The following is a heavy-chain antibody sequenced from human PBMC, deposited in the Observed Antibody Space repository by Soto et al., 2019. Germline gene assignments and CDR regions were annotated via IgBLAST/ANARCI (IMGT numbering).Heavy chain of an antibody. CDR3: ALQGLLSYYYYYGMDV. J-gene: IGHJ6*02. Sequence: SETLSLTCTVSGGSVSSGSYYWSWIRQPPGKGLEWIGYIYYSGSTNYNPSLKSRVTISVDTSKNQFSLKLSSVTAADTATYYCALQGLLSYYYYYGMDVWGQGTTVTVSS. V-gene: IGHV4-61*01. CDR2: IYYSGST. D-gene: IGHD3-22*01. CDR1: GGSVSSGSYY.